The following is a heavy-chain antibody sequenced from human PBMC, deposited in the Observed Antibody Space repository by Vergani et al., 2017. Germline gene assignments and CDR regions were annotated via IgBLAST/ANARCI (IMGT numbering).Heavy chain of an antibody. CDR1: GFTFSNAW. CDR2: IKSKTDGGTT. J-gene: IGHJ3*02. V-gene: IGHV3-15*05. Sequence: EVQLVESGGGLVKPGGSLRLSCAASGFTFSNAWMSWVRQAPGKGLEWVGRIKSKTDGGTTDYAAPVKGRFTISRDNSKNTLYLQMNSLRAEDTAVYYCAKVAGYDAFDIWGQGAMVTVSS. CDR3: AKVAGYDAFDI. D-gene: IGHD6-19*01.